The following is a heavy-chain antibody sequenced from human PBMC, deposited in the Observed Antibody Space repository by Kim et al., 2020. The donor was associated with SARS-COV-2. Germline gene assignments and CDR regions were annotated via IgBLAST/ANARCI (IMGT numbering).Heavy chain of an antibody. CDR2: MYYSGST. Sequence: SETLSLTCTVSGASITSYYWTWIRQPPGKGLELIGYMYYSGSTNYNPSLNSRVTLSVDTSKNQFSLKLSSVTAADTAVYYCASYSGSFYFQHWGLGTLITVSS. D-gene: IGHD1-26*01. V-gene: IGHV4-59*13. CDR1: GASITSYY. J-gene: IGHJ1*01. CDR3: ASYSGSFYFQH.